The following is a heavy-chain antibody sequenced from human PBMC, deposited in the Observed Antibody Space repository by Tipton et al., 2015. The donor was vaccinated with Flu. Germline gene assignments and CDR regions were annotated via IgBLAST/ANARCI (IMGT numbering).Heavy chain of an antibody. D-gene: IGHD3-10*01. J-gene: IGHJ3*02. CDR2: ISGSGGST. Sequence: LSLTCAASGFTFSSYAMSWVRQAPGKGLEWVSVISGSGGSTYYADSVKGRFTISRDNSKNTLYLQMNSLRAEDTAVYYCAKDPVPEPVLLWFGELVGAFDIWGQGTMVTVSS. CDR1: GFTFSSYA. V-gene: IGHV3-23*01. CDR3: AKDPVPEPVLLWFGELVGAFDI.